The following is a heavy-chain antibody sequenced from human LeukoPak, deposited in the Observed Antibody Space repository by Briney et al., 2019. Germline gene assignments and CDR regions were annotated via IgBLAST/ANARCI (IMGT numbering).Heavy chain of an antibody. CDR1: GFTFDDYA. CDR3: ARDRLHYGEYEKTLDY. V-gene: IGHV3-9*01. J-gene: IGHJ4*02. Sequence: GGSLRLSCAASGFTFDDYAMHWVRQGPGKGLEWVSGINWDGDNIAYADSVKGRFTISRDNAKSSLYLQMNSLRADDTAVYYCARDRLHYGEYEKTLDYWGQGTLVTVSS. CDR2: INWDGDNI. D-gene: IGHD4-17*01.